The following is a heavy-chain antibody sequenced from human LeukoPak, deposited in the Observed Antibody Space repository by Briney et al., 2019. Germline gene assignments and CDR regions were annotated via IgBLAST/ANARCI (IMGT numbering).Heavy chain of an antibody. CDR1: GFTFSNAW. CDR2: IKSKTDGGTT. Sequence: PGGSLRLSCAASGFTFSNAWMSWVRQAPGKGLEWVGRIKSKTDGGTTDYAAPVKGRFTISRDDSKNTLYLQMNSLKTEDTAVYYCTTGHSSSWYVGDYMDVWGKGTTVTVSS. J-gene: IGHJ6*03. CDR3: TTGHSSSWYVGDYMDV. D-gene: IGHD6-13*01. V-gene: IGHV3-15*01.